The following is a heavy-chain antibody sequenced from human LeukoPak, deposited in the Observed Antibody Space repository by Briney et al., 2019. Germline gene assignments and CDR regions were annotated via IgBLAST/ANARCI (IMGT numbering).Heavy chain of an antibody. CDR2: IYYSGST. CDR1: GGSISSYY. D-gene: IGHD5-18*01. CDR3: ARDVLGYSYGGDYFDY. J-gene: IGHJ4*02. Sequence: SETLSLTCTVSGGSISSYYWSWIRQPPGKGLEWIGYIYYSGSTYYNPSLKSRVTISVDTSKNQFSLKLSSVTAADTAVYYCARDVLGYSYGGDYFDYWGQGTLVTVSS. V-gene: IGHV4-59*12.